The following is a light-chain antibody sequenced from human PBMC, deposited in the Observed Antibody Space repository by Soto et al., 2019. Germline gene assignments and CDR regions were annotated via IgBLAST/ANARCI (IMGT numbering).Light chain of an antibody. J-gene: IGKJ1*01. CDR3: QQYNRYSWT. CDR2: KAS. Sequence: DIQMTQSPSTLSASVGDRVTITCRASQSINNWLAWYQQKPGKAPKLLIYKASSLESGVPSRFSGSGSGTEFTLTISGLQPDDFATYYCQQYNRYSWTFGQGTKVDIK. CDR1: QSINNW. V-gene: IGKV1-5*03.